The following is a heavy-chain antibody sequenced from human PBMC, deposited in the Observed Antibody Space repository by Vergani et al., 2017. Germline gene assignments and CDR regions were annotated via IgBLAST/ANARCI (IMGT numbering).Heavy chain of an antibody. V-gene: IGHV3-30*02. D-gene: IGHD2-21*02. CDR2: IGEDGINT. CDR3: AKYLRDSTDGLPDS. CDR1: GFTFSNFG. Sequence: QVQLVESAGGVVQPGGSLRLSCAASGFTFSNFGMHWIRQAPGKGLEWLAYIGEDGINTRYRDAVKGRFTVSRDNSKDILYLQMDSLRSEDTALYYCAKYLRDSTDGLPDSWGPGTLVTVSS. J-gene: IGHJ4*02.